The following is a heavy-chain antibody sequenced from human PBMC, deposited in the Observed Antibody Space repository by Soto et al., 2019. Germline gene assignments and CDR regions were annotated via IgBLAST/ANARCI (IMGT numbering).Heavy chain of an antibody. J-gene: IGHJ4*02. CDR1: GGTFSSYA. V-gene: IGHV1-69*13. D-gene: IGHD3-22*01. CDR2: ILPIFGTT. CDR3: AAYYYDSSGHYFHY. Sequence: SVKVSCKASGGTFSSYAISWVRQGPGQGLEWMGKILPIFGTTNYAQKFQGRVTITADESTSTAYMELSSLRSEDTAVFYCAAYYYDSSGHYFHYWGQGTLVTVSS.